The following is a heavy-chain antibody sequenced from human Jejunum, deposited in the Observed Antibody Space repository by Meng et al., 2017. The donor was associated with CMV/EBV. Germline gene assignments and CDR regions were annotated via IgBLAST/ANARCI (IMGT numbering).Heavy chain of an antibody. D-gene: IGHD2-21*01. CDR3: ARQKCGGDCDMDV. Sequence: SGFTFSRYNMNWVRQAPGKGPEWVSFISGSSNYIFYAESMKGRFTISRDNAKNSLYLQMNSLRDEDTAVYYCARQKCGGDCDMDVWGQGTTVTVSS. J-gene: IGHJ6*02. CDR1: GFTFSRYN. CDR2: ISGSSNYI. V-gene: IGHV3-21*01.